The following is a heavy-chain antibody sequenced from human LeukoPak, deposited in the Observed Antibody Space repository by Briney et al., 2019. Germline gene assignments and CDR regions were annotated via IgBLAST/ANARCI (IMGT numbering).Heavy chain of an antibody. V-gene: IGHV1-69*13. Sequence: ASVKVSCKASGGTFSSYAISWVRQAPGQGLEWMGGIIPIFGTANYAQKFQGRVTITADESTSTAYMELSSLRSEDTAVYYCETYYYDSSGANGDYWGQGTLVTVSS. J-gene: IGHJ4*02. CDR2: IIPIFGTA. CDR1: GGTFSSYA. D-gene: IGHD3-22*01. CDR3: ETYYYDSSGANGDY.